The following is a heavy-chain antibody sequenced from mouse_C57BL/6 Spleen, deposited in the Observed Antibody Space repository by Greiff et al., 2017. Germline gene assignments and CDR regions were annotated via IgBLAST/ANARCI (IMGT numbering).Heavy chain of an antibody. CDR1: GFTFSSYA. V-gene: IGHV5-4*01. CDR2: ISDGGSYT. CDR3: SREPYDGYSTYYFDY. Sequence: DVMLVESGGGLVKPGGSLKLSCAASGFTFSSYAMSWVRQTPEKRLEWVATISDGGSYTYYPDNVKGRFTISRDHAKNNLYLQMSHLKSEDTAMYYCSREPYDGYSTYYFDYWGQGTTLTVSS. D-gene: IGHD2-3*01. J-gene: IGHJ2*01.